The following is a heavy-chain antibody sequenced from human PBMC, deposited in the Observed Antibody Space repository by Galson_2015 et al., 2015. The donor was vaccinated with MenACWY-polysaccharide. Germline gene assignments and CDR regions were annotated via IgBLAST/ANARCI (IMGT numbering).Heavy chain of an antibody. Sequence: SLRLSCAASGFTFSNYAMHWVRQAPGKGLEWVAVISYDGSNKYYADSVKGRFTISRDNSKNTLYLQMNSLRAEDTAVYYCATHSSSSEIDYWVQGTLVTVSS. CDR2: ISYDGSNK. CDR1: GFTFSNYA. D-gene: IGHD6-6*01. V-gene: IGHV3-30-3*01. J-gene: IGHJ4*02. CDR3: ATHSSSSEIDY.